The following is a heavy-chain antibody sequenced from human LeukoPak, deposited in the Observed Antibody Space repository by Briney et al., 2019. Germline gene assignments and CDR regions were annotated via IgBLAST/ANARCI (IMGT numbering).Heavy chain of an antibody. Sequence: SETLSLTCIVSGNCLSGYNWSWIRQPAGKGPEWIGRIYSTGSTNYNPSLKSRVTMSVDRSKNQFSLRVNSMTAADKAVYFCVRDLGRFDSWGQGALVLVSS. CDR3: VRDLGRFDS. CDR2: IYSTGST. V-gene: IGHV4-4*07. J-gene: IGHJ5*01. CDR1: GNCLSGYN.